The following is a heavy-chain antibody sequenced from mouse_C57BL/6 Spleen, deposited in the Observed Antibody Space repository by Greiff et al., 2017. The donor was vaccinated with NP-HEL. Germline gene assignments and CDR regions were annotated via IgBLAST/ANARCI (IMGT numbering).Heavy chain of an antibody. Sequence: EVQLQESGGGLVKPGGSLKLSCAASGFTFSSYAMSWVRQTPEKRLEWVATISDGGSYTYYPDNVKGRFTISRDNAKNNLYLQMSHLKSEDTAMYYCARDWDGNYGAMDYWGQGTSVTVSS. V-gene: IGHV5-4*01. CDR2: ISDGGSYT. D-gene: IGHD2-1*01. CDR3: ARDWDGNYGAMDY. CDR1: GFTFSSYA. J-gene: IGHJ4*01.